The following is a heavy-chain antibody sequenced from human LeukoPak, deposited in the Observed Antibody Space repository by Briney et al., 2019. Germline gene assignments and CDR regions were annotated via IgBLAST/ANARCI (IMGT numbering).Heavy chain of an antibody. CDR1: GFTFSDYY. D-gene: IGHD2-2*01. J-gene: IGHJ3*02. Sequence: GGSLRLSCAASGFTFSDYYMSWIRQAPGKGLEWVSYISSSGSTIYYADSVKGRFTISRDNAKNTLYLQMNSLRAEDTAVYYCAKYRPNCSSTSCYPDAFDIWGQGTMVTVSS. CDR2: ISSSGSTI. CDR3: AKYRPNCSSTSCYPDAFDI. V-gene: IGHV3-11*04.